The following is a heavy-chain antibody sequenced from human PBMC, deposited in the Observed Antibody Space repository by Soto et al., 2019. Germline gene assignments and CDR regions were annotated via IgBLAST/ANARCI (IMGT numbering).Heavy chain of an antibody. CDR3: ARDLGGPDY. J-gene: IGHJ4*02. CDR2: LSSDGFGA. CDR1: GFSLSPYW. Sequence: PLGSLRLSCAASGFSLSPYWMHWVRQVPGRGLEWVARLSSDGFGAAYADSVKGRFFVSRDIARNTLSLQMNSLRADDTAVYYCARDLGGPDYWGRGTSVTVSS. D-gene: IGHD3-16*01. V-gene: IGHV3-74*03.